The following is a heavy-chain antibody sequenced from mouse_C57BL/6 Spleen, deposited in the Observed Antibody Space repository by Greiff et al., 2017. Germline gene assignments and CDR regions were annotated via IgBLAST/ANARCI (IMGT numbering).Heavy chain of an antibody. J-gene: IGHJ2*01. CDR3: ARRAYYYGNFDY. D-gene: IGHD1-1*01. CDR1: GFTFSSYT. CDR2: ISGGGGNT. Sequence: EVKVVESGGGLVKPGGSLKLSCAASGFTFSSYTMSWVRQTPEKRLEWVATISGGGGNTYYPDSVKGRFTISRDNAKNTLYLQMSSLRSEDTALYYCARRAYYYGNFDYGGQGTTLTDSS. V-gene: IGHV5-9*01.